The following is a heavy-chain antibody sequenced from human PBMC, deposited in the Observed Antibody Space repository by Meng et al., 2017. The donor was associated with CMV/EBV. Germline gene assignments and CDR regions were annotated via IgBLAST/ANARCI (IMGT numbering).Heavy chain of an antibody. CDR2: ISSSSSYT. CDR1: GFTFSDDY. J-gene: IGHJ4*02. CDR3: ARGGSFRNRYYFDY. D-gene: IGHD3-16*02. V-gene: IGHV3-11*06. Sequence: AAAGFTFSDDYRSWIRQAPGKGLEWVSYISSSSSYTNYADSVKGRFTISRDNAKNSLYLQMNSLRAEDTAVYYCARGGSFRNRYYFDYWGQGPLVTVS.